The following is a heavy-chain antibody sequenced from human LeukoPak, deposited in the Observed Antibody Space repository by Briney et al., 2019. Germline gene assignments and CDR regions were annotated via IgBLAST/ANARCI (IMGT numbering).Heavy chain of an antibody. Sequence: GRSLRLSCAASGFTFSSYAMHWVRQAPGKGLEWVAVISYDGSNKYYADSVKGRFTISRDNSKNTLYLQMNSLRAEDTAVYYCARGGYYYGSGSYYNGRHVWGKGTTVTVSS. CDR2: ISYDGSNK. V-gene: IGHV3-30*04. D-gene: IGHD3-10*01. J-gene: IGHJ6*04. CDR3: ARGGYYYGSGSYYNGRHV. CDR1: GFTFSSYA.